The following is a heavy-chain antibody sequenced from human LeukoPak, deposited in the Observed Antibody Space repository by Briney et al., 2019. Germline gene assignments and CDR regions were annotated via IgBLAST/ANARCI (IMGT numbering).Heavy chain of an antibody. J-gene: IGHJ2*01. CDR3: ARDEGGSGWYRSYWYFDL. V-gene: IGHV3-21*01. Sequence: GGSLRLSCAASGFTFSSYSMNWVRQAPGKGLEWASSISSSSSYIYYADSVKGRFTISRDNAKNSLYLQMNSLRAEDTAVYYCARDEGGSGWYRSYWYFDLWGRGTLVTVSS. D-gene: IGHD6-19*01. CDR2: ISSSSSYI. CDR1: GFTFSSYS.